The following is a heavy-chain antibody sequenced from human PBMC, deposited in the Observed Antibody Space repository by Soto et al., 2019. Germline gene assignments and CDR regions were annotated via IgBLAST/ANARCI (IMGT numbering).Heavy chain of an antibody. V-gene: IGHV1-46*01. D-gene: IGHD3-3*01. Sequence: ASVKGSCKASGYTFTRDYMHWVRQAPGQGLEWMGIINPSGGSTSYAQKFQGRVTMTRDTSTSTVYMELSSLRSEDTAVYYCARGNRKYDFWSGYNEWFDPWGQGTLVTVSS. J-gene: IGHJ5*02. CDR3: ARGNRKYDFWSGYNEWFDP. CDR1: GYTFTRDY. CDR2: INPSGGST.